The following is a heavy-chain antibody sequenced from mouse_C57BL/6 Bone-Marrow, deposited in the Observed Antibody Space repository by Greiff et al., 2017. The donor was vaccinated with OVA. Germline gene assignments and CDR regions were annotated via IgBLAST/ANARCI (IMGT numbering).Heavy chain of an antibody. Sequence: DVKVEESGPGLVKPSQSLSLTCSVTGYSITSGYYWNWIRQFPGNKLEWMGYISYDGSNNYNPSLKNRISITRDTSKNQFFLKLNSVTTEDTATYYCARERDFDVWGTGTTVTVSS. CDR3: ARERDFDV. V-gene: IGHV3-6*01. J-gene: IGHJ1*03. CDR2: ISYDGSN. CDR1: GYSITSGYY.